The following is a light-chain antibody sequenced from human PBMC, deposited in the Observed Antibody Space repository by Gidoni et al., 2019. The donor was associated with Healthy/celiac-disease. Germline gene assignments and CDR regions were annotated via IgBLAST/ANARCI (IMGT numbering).Light chain of an antibody. V-gene: IGLV2-14*01. CDR2: DVS. J-gene: IGLJ1*01. Sequence: QSALTQPAPVSGSPGQSITISCTGTSSDVGGYNYVPWYQQHPGKAPKLMIYDVSNRPSGVSNRVSGSKSGNTASLTISGLQAEDEADYYCSSYTSSSTLYVFGTGTKVTVL. CDR3: SSYTSSSTLYV. CDR1: SSDVGGYNY.